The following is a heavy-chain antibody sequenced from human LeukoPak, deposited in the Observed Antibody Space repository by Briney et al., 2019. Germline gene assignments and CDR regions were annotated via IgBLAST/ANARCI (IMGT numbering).Heavy chain of an antibody. V-gene: IGHV3-72*01. J-gene: IGHJ4*02. CDR1: GFTFSDHY. CDR2: ARNKDNSYTT. Sequence: GGSLRLSCAASGFTFSDHYMDWVRQAPGKGLEWGGRARNKDNSYTTEYAASVKGRFTISRDDSKNSLYLQMNSLKTEDTAVYYCARAIVAAPGVDYWGQGTLVTVSS. CDR3: ARAIVAAPGVDY. D-gene: IGHD2-21*01.